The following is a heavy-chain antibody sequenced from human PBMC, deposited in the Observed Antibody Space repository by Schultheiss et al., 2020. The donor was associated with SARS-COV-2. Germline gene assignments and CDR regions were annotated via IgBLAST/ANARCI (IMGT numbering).Heavy chain of an antibody. V-gene: IGHV4-59*01. D-gene: IGHD1-14*01. CDR2: VYYSGST. CDR3: ARNTVSVGGYNWFDP. J-gene: IGHJ5*02. Sequence: SETLSLTCTVSGDSISSYYWSWIRQPPGKGLEWIGYVYYSGSTNYKPSLKSRVTISVDTSKNQFSLKLSSVTAADTAVYYCARNTVSVGGYNWFDPWGQGTLVTVSS. CDR1: GDSISSYY.